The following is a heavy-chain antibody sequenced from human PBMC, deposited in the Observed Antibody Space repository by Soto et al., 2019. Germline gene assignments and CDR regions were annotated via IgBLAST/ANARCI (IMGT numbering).Heavy chain of an antibody. Sequence: QVQLVESGGGMVQPGRSLRLSCAASGFTFSSYAMHWVRQAPGKGLEWVAVISYDGSNKYYADSVKGRFTISRDNSKNTLYLQMNSLRAEDTAVYYCARDQESSSWYYYYYGMDVWGQGTTVTVSS. D-gene: IGHD6-13*01. CDR3: ARDQESSSWYYYYYGMDV. CDR1: GFTFSSYA. CDR2: ISYDGSNK. V-gene: IGHV3-30-3*01. J-gene: IGHJ6*02.